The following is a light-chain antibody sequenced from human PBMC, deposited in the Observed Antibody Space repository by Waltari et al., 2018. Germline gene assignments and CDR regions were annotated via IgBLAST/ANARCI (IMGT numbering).Light chain of an antibody. Sequence: QSALTQPASVSGSLGQSITISCTGTSSDVGGYNYVSWYQQHPGKAPRPMIYDVNKRPARVARRFAGSKSGNPASLTISGLQAEDEADYHCCSVASSNSYVFGTGTMVTVL. CDR2: DVN. CDR1: SSDVGGYNY. CDR3: CSVASSNSYV. J-gene: IGLJ1*01. V-gene: IGLV2-14*01.